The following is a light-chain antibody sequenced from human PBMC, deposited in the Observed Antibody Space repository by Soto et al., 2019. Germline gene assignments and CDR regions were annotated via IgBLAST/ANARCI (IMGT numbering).Light chain of an antibody. V-gene: IGKV1-5*01. CDR2: DAS. CDR3: QEYNSWRGEWT. CDR1: QSINIW. J-gene: IGKJ1*01. Sequence: DIQMTQSPSTLSASVGDRVTITCRASQSINIWLAWYQQKAGKAPKLLIYDASTLESGVPSRCSGSGSRTEFTLTISSLQPDDFATYYCQEYNSWRGEWTFGQGTKVEIK.